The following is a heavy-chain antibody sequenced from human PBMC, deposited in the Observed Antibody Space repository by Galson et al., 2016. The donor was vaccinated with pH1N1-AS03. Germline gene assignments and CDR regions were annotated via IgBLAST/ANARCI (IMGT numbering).Heavy chain of an antibody. J-gene: IGHJ4*02. CDR1: GGSISGNF. CDR2: MDSSGRK. CDR3: ARESSGLGRGLDY. Sequence: SETLSLTCSVSGGSISGNFWTWIRQPAGEGLEWIGRMDSSGRKNYNSSLESRVTLSVDTSKNQFSLSLTSVTAADTAVYYCARESSGLGRGLDYWGQGTLVTVSS. V-gene: IGHV4-4*07. D-gene: IGHD3-10*01.